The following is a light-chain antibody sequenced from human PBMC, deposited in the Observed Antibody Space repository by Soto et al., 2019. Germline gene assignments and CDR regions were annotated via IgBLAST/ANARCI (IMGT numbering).Light chain of an antibody. CDR2: GAY. CDR3: QQYGSSLPWT. J-gene: IGKJ1*01. V-gene: IGKV3-20*01. CDR1: PGITSSY. Sequence: EIVLTQSPGTLSLSPGERATLSCRASPGITSSYLAWFQQKPGQAPRLLIYGAYRRATGIPDRFGGSGSGADFTLTISRLEPEDFAVYYCQQYGSSLPWTFGQGTKVDIK.